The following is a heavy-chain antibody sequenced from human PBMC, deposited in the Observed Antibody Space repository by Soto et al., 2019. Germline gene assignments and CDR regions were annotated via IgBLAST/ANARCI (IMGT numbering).Heavy chain of an antibody. CDR1: GFTFRHYA. J-gene: IGHJ3*01. CDR2: ISGGGDGT. D-gene: IGHD2-21*02. CDR3: AKKGLGSLATYCSTGDCHYAFDL. V-gene: IGHV3-23*01. Sequence: EVQLLESGGGLVQPGGSLRLSCAASGFTFRHYAMSWVRQAPGKGLEWVSTISGGGDGTYYADSVKGRFTISRDNSRNTVYLQMNSLRADDTAVYYCAKKGLGSLATYCSTGDCHYAFDLWGQGTIVTVSS.